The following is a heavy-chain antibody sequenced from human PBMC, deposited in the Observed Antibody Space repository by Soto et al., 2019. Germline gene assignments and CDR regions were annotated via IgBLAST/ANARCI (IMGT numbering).Heavy chain of an antibody. J-gene: IGHJ6*02. CDR3: ARHGNIVVVPAAIRGYGMDV. Sequence: SETLSLTCTVSGGSISSYYWSWIRQPPGKGLEWIGYIYYSGSTNYNPSLKSRVTISVDTSKNQFSLKLSSVTAADTAVYYCARHGNIVVVPAAIRGYGMDVWGQGTTLTVSS. V-gene: IGHV4-59*08. D-gene: IGHD2-2*01. CDR1: GGSISSYY. CDR2: IYYSGST.